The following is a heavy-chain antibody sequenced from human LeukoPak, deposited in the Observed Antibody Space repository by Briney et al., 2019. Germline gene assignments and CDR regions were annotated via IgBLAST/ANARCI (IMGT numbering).Heavy chain of an antibody. V-gene: IGHV4-34*01. Sequence: SETLSLTCAVYGGSFSGYYWSWIRQPPGKGLEWIGEINHSGSTNYNPSLKSRVTISVDTSKNQFSLKLSSVTAADTAVYYCARGAIFGVVPSNWFDPWGQETLVTVSS. D-gene: IGHD3-3*01. CDR3: ARGAIFGVVPSNWFDP. J-gene: IGHJ5*02. CDR2: INHSGST. CDR1: GGSFSGYY.